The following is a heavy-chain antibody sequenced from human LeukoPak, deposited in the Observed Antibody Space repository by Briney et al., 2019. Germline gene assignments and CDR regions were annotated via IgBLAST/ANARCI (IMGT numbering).Heavy chain of an antibody. CDR1: GGTFSSYA. D-gene: IGHD5-24*01. CDR2: IIPIFGTA. CDR3: AREDSRDGYPDY. J-gene: IGHJ4*02. V-gene: IGHV1-69*13. Sequence: ASVKVSCKASGGTFSSYAISWVRQAPGQGLEWMGGIIPIFGTAIYAQKFQGRVTITADESTSTAYMELSSLRSEDTAVYYCAREDSRDGYPDYWGQGTLVTVSS.